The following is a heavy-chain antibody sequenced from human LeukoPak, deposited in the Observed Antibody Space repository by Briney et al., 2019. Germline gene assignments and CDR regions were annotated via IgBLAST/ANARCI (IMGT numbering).Heavy chain of an antibody. D-gene: IGHD6-13*01. CDR2: INPNSGGT. Sequence: ASVKVSCKASGYTFTGYYMHWVRQAPGQGLEWMGWINPNSGGTNYAQKFQGRVTMTGDTSISTAYMELSRLRSDDTAVYYCARDNIAAAGTDAFDIWGQGTMVTVSS. V-gene: IGHV1-2*02. CDR1: GYTFTGYY. J-gene: IGHJ3*02. CDR3: ARDNIAAAGTDAFDI.